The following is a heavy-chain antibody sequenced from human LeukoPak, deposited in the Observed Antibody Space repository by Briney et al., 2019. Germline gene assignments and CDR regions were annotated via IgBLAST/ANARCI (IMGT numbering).Heavy chain of an antibody. CDR2: ISGSGGST. V-gene: IGHV3-23*01. CDR1: GFTFSSYA. CDR3: AKDEQWDRYGGLWFFDY. Sequence: GGSLRLSCAASGFTFSSYAMSWVRQAPGKGLEWVSAISGSGGSTYYADSVTGRFTISRDNSKNTLYLQMNSLRAEDTAVYYCAKDEQWDRYGGLWFFDYWGQGTLVTVSS. D-gene: IGHD6-19*01. J-gene: IGHJ4*02.